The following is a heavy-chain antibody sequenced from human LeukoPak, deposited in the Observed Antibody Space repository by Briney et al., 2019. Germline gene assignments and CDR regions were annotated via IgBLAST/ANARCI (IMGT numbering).Heavy chain of an antibody. Sequence: SETLSLTCTVSGGSISSSSYYWGWIRQPPGKGLEWIGSIYHSGSTYYNPSLKSRVTISVDTSKNQFSLKLSSVTAADTAVYYCARDGDKRDGLNTFDYWGQGTLVTVSS. J-gene: IGHJ4*02. CDR1: GGSISSSSYY. V-gene: IGHV4-39*07. CDR2: IYHSGST. D-gene: IGHD7-27*01. CDR3: ARDGDKRDGLNTFDY.